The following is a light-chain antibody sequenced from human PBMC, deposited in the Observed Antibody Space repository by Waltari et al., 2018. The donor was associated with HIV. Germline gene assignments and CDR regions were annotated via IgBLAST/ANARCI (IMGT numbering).Light chain of an antibody. CDR1: SGSIAGNY. J-gene: IGLJ3*02. Sequence: NFMLTQPHSVSESPGKTVTISCTRSSGSIAGNYVQWFQRRPGSSPTTVIYGSSFRTSGVPARFSGSIDRSSNAASLTISGLKTEDEADYYCQSYDSNKNWVFGGGTKLTVL. V-gene: IGLV6-57*01. CDR2: GSS. CDR3: QSYDSNKNWV.